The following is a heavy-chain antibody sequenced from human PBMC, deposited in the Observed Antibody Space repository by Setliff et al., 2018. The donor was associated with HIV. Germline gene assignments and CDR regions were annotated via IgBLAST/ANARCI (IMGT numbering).Heavy chain of an antibody. CDR3: ARDLAYCSGGSCYRPFIYYFYYMDV. J-gene: IGHJ6*03. Sequence: VKVSCKASGFSFDDYYIHWVRRAPGQGLEWMGCVIPNSGKTYYAQEFQGRVTMTSGTSINTAYMEVSWLTSDDTAIYYCARDLAYCSGGSCYRPFIYYFYYMDVWGKGATVTVSS. CDR1: GFSFDDYY. V-gene: IGHV1-2*02. CDR2: VIPNSGKT. D-gene: IGHD2-15*01.